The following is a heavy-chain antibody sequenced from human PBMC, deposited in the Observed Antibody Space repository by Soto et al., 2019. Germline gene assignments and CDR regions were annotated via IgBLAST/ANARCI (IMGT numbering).Heavy chain of an antibody. CDR2: IYRTGST. CDR1: GGSLTSNNW. Sequence: PSGTLSLTCAVSGGSLTSNNWWTWVRQPPGQGLEWIGEIYRTGSTNYNPSLKSRVTISLDKSENQFSLKVTSLTAADTAVYYCASRDPGTSVDYWGQGTLVTVSS. V-gene: IGHV4-4*02. CDR3: ASRDPGTSVDY. D-gene: IGHD1-7*01. J-gene: IGHJ4*02.